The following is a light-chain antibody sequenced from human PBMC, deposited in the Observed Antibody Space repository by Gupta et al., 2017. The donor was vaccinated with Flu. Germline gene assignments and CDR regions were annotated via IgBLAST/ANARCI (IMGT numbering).Light chain of an antibody. J-gene: IGKJ2*01. V-gene: IGKV3-11*01. CDR2: DAA. CDR1: QSVSSY. CDR3: QQRSNWPVT. Sequence: PATLSLSPGERATLSCRASQSVSSYLAWYQQKPGQDPRLLIYDAANRATGIPARFSGSGSGTDVTLTISSLEPEDFAVYYCQQRSNWPVTFGQGTKLEIK.